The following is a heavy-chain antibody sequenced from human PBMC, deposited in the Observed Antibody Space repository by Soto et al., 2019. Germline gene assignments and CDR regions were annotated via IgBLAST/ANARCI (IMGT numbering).Heavy chain of an antibody. J-gene: IGHJ3*02. Sequence: ESLKISCEGSGYSFTSYWISWVRQMPGKGLEWMGRIDPSDSYTNYSPSFQGHVTISADKSISTAYLQWSSLKASDTAMYFCARRTRGFVAAPNAFDIWGQGTMVTVSS. CDR2: IDPSDSYT. D-gene: IGHD2-15*01. CDR3: ARRTRGFVAAPNAFDI. V-gene: IGHV5-10-1*01. CDR1: GYSFTSYW.